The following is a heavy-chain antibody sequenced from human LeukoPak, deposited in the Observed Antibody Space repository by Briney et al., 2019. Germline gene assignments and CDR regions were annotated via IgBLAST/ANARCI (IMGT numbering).Heavy chain of an antibody. CDR3: ARAPVWRVRGVIDPFDY. CDR2: INAGNGNT. D-gene: IGHD3-10*01. CDR1: GYTFTSYA. J-gene: IGHJ4*02. Sequence: ASVKVSCKASGYTFTSYAMHWVRQAPGQRLEWMGWINAGNGNTKYSQKFQGRVTITRDTSASTAYMELSSLRSEDTAVYYCARAPVWRVRGVIDPFDYWGQGTLVTVSS. V-gene: IGHV1-3*01.